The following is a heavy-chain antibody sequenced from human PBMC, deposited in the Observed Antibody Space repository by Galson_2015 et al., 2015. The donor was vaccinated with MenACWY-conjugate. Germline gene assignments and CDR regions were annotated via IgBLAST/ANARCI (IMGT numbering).Heavy chain of an antibody. CDR1: GFTVSSNY. J-gene: IGHJ4*02. V-gene: IGHV3-66*02. CDR2: IYSGGST. D-gene: IGHD3-22*01. CDR3: ARTRGSSGYYYFDY. Sequence: SLRLSCAASGFTVSSNYMSWVRQAPGKGLEWVSVIYSGGSTYYADSVKGRFTISRDNSKNTLYLQMNSLRAEDTAVYYCARTRGSSGYYYFDYWGQGTLVTVSS.